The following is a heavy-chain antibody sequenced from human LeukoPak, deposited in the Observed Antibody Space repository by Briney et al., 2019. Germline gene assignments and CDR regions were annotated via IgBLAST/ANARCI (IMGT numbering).Heavy chain of an antibody. V-gene: IGHV5-51*01. D-gene: IGHD6-19*01. Sequence: GESLKISCKGSGYSFTSYWIGWVRQVPGKGLEWMGIIYPGDSDTRYSPSFQGQVTISADKSISTAYLQWSSLKASDTAMYYCARAIPYSSGWYIYAFDIWGQGTMVTVSS. CDR3: ARAIPYSSGWYIYAFDI. CDR1: GYSFTSYW. CDR2: IYPGDSDT. J-gene: IGHJ3*02.